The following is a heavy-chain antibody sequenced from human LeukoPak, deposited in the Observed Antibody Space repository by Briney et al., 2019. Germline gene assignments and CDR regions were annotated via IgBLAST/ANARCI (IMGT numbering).Heavy chain of an antibody. CDR1: GYTFTSYG. V-gene: IGHV1-18*01. D-gene: IGHD1-26*01. J-gene: IGHJ4*02. CDR3: ARSGHQWELES. Sequence: ASVKVSCKASGYTFTSYGISWVRQAPGQGLEWMGWISGDNGNTNYAQNLQGRVTMTTDTSTSTAYMELRSLRSDDTAVYYCARSGHQWELESWGQGTLVTVSS. CDR2: ISGDNGNT.